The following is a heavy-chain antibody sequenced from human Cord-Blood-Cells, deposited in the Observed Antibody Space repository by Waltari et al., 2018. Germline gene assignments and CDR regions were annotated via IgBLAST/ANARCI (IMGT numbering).Heavy chain of an antibody. Sequence: QLQLQESGPGLVKPSETLSLTCTVSGGSISSSSYYWGWIRQPPGKGLEWIGSIYYSGSPYYNPSLKSRVTISVDTSKNQFSLKLSSVTAADTAVYYCARRMVTGSYYLAFDIWGQGTMVTVSS. CDR3: ARRMVTGSYYLAFDI. CDR1: GGSISSSSYY. D-gene: IGHD3-10*01. V-gene: IGHV4-39*01. J-gene: IGHJ3*02. CDR2: IYYSGSP.